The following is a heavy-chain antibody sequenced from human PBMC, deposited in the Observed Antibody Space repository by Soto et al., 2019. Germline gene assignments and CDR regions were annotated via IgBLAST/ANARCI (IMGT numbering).Heavy chain of an antibody. CDR1: GGTFSSYA. CDR2: IIAIFGTA. Sequence: QVQLVQSGAEVKKPGSSVKVSCKASGGTFSSYAISWVRQAPGQGLAWMGGIIAIFGTADYAQKFQGRVTITADESTSTAYMELSSLRSEDTAVYYCAKPQSIQDYYYGMDVWGQGTTVTVAS. CDR3: AKPQSIQDYYYGMDV. D-gene: IGHD6-6*01. V-gene: IGHV1-69*12. J-gene: IGHJ6*02.